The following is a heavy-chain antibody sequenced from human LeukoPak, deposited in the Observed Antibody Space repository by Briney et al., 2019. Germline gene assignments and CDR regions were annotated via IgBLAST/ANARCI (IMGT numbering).Heavy chain of an antibody. J-gene: IGHJ4*02. CDR3: AKDLRSPGDYAFDY. Sequence: GRSLRLSYAASGFTFSSYGMHWVRQAPGKGLEWVAVISYDGSNKYYADSVKGRFTISRDNSKNTLYLQMNSLRAEDTAVYYCAKDLRSPGDYAFDYWGQGTLVTVSS. CDR1: GFTFSSYG. V-gene: IGHV3-30*18. D-gene: IGHD4-17*01. CDR2: ISYDGSNK.